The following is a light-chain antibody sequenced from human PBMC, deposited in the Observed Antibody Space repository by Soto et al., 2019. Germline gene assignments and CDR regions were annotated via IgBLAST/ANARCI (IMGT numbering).Light chain of an antibody. J-gene: IGKJ4*01. CDR2: DTS. CDR1: RGVGDT. CDR3: QPYNNWPLT. Sequence: VGMRQYPATVSVSXGEGVTLCCRARRGVGDTLAWYQHKPGQTPRVXXYDTSTRAHGGPARFSGSRSAPEFTRTINSLQSEDFAIYYGQPYNNWPLTFGGGTKVDIK. V-gene: IGKV3-15*01.